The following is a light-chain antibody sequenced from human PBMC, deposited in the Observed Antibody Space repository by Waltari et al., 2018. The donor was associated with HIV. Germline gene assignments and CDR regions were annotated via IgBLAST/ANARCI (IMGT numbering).Light chain of an antibody. Sequence: QSALTQPPSPSGSLGQPATIPCTGSSRAIGAYHFVSWFQQHPHSAPKLLLYEVTRRPATVSDRFSGSRSGNTAFLTVAGLQPDDEATYFCSSYGDSLKVLFGGGTNVTVL. V-gene: IGLV2-8*01. J-gene: IGLJ2*01. CDR3: SSYGDSLKVL. CDR2: EVT. CDR1: SRAIGAYHF.